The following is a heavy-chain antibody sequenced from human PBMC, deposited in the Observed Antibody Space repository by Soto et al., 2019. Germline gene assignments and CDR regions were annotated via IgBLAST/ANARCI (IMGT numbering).Heavy chain of an antibody. CDR1: GFPFYAYV. J-gene: IGHJ4*02. Sequence: RGPLRLSCAASGFPFYAYVMHWVRQGPGKGLEWVSLITWDGGSTYYADSVKGRFTISRDNSENSLYLQMNSLRPEDTALYYCAKGNYYDSSGYYYFDYWGQGTLVTVSS. CDR3: AKGNYYDSSGYYYFDY. CDR2: ITWDGGST. V-gene: IGHV3-43*01. D-gene: IGHD3-22*01.